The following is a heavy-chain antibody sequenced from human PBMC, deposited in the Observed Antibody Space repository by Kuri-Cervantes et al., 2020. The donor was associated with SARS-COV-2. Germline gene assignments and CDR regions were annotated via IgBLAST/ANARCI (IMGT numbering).Heavy chain of an antibody. Sequence: SMIIFSSASGCTFSSSAMHWVRQAPGKGLEWVAVISYDGSNKYYADSVKGRFTISRDNSKNTLYLQMNSLRAEDTAVYYCARDPDSGSYIDDAFDIWGQATMVTVSS. J-gene: IGHJ3*02. CDR1: GCTFSSSA. D-gene: IGHD1-26*01. CDR3: ARDPDSGSYIDDAFDI. V-gene: IGHV3-30*04. CDR2: ISYDGSNK.